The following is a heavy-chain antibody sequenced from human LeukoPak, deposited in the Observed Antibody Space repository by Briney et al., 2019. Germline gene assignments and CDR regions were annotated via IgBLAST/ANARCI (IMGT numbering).Heavy chain of an antibody. J-gene: IGHJ6*03. CDR3: ARSAGYDWYYYYMDV. V-gene: IGHV4-4*07. CDR1: GGSISNYY. D-gene: IGHD5-12*01. Sequence: PSETLSLTCTVSGGSISNYYWNWIRQPAGKGLEWIGRVYTSGSTNYNPSLKSRVTMSVDTSKNQFSLKLRSVTAADTAVYYCARSAGYDWYYYYMDVWGKGTTVTVSS. CDR2: VYTSGST.